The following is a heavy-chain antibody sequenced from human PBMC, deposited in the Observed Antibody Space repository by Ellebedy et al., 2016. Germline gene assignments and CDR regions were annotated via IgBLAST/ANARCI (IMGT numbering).Heavy chain of an antibody. CDR2: IYYSGST. V-gene: IGHV4-59*08. CDR1: GGSISSYY. J-gene: IGHJ4*02. D-gene: IGHD4-11*01. CDR3: ARHRAASVTTAYDY. Sequence: SETLSLTCTVSGGSISSYYWSWIRQPPGKGLEWIGYIYYSGSTNYNPSLKSRVTISVDTSKNQLSLKLNSVTAADTAIYYCARHRAASVTTAYDYWGQGTLVTVSS.